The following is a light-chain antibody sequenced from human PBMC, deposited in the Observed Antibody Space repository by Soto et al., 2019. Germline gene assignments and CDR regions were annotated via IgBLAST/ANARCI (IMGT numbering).Light chain of an antibody. V-gene: IGKV1-39*01. CDR1: QNIDRN. Sequence: DIQMTQAPSSLSASVGDRVTITCRASQNIDRNLNWYQHEPGKAPRLLIYGASNLQSGVPSRFSGRGSGTDFKLNNHKPQTEDFAVYSCQQNYNTLFTFGQGTRLEI. J-gene: IGKJ5*01. CDR2: GAS. CDR3: QQNYNTLFT.